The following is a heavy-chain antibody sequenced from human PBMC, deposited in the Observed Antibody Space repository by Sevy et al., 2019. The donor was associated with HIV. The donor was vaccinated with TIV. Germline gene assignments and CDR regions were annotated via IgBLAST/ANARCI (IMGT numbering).Heavy chain of an antibody. V-gene: IGHV3-13*01. CDR1: GFTFSSYD. CDR2: IGIAGDT. D-gene: IGHD3-16*01. CDR3: GRGNNLGELGYWFDP. Sequence: GESLKISCAASGFTFSSYDMHWVRQVTGQGLEWVSGIGIAGDTYYPGSVKGRFTISRENARNSLELQMNSLRAGDTAVYYCGRGNNLGELGYWFDPWGQGTLVTVSS. J-gene: IGHJ5*02.